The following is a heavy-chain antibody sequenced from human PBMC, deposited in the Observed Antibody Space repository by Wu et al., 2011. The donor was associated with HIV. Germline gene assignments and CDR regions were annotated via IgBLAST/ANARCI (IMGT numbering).Heavy chain of an antibody. Sequence: QVQLVQSGAEVKKPGSSVKVSCKASGGTFSSYAISWVRQAPGQGLEWMGGIIPIFGTVNYAQKFQGRVTITADKSTSTAYMELSSLRSEDTAVYYCARGSTSRTYGTTPDYYYYYMGVWAKGPRSPSP. V-gene: IGHV1-69*14. J-gene: IGHJ6*03. CDR3: ARGSTSRTYGTTPDYYYYYMGV. CDR1: GGTFSSYA. CDR2: IIPIFGTV. D-gene: IGHD4-11*01.